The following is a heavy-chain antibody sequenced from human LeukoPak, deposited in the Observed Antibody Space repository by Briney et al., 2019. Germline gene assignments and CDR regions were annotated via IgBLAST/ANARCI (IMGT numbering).Heavy chain of an antibody. V-gene: IGHV3-23*01. J-gene: IGHJ4*02. Sequence: PGGSLRLSCAASVFTLSSYAMSCVRHAPGKGREWVSPFSGSGGSTYYADSVKGRFTISRDNSKTTLYLQINSLRAEDTAVYYCAKAPLSRVQKWLRAYYFDYWGQGTLVTVSS. CDR1: VFTLSSYA. CDR2: FSGSGGST. CDR3: AKAPLSRVQKWLRAYYFDY. D-gene: IGHD5-12*01.